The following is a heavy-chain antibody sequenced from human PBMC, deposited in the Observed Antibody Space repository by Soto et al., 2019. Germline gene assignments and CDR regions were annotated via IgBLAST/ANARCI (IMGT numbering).Heavy chain of an antibody. J-gene: IGHJ4*02. CDR3: ASPPEGGSGFDY. D-gene: IGHD3-16*01. V-gene: IGHV3-74*01. Sequence: GGSLRLSCAASGFTFSSIWMHWVRQAPGKGLVWVSRINSDGSSTSYADSVKGRFTISRDNAKNTLYLQMNSLRAEDTAVYYCASPPEGGSGFDYWGQGALVTVSS. CDR1: GFTFSSIW. CDR2: INSDGSST.